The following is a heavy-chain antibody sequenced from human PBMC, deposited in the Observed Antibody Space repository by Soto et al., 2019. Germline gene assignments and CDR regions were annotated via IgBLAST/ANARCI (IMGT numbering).Heavy chain of an antibody. CDR3: ARVYLNVLFDY. Sequence: GGSLRLSCAASGFSFNNHAMNWVRQAPGKGLEWVSAINSNSNNTYYAASVKGRFTISRDNAKNSLYLQMNSLRAEDTAVYYCARVYLNVLFDYWGQGTLVTVSS. D-gene: IGHD2-8*01. CDR1: GFSFNNHA. V-gene: IGHV3-21*01. J-gene: IGHJ4*02. CDR2: INSNSNNT.